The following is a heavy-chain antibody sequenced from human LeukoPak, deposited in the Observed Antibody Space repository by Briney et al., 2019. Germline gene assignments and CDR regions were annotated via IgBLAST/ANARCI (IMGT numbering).Heavy chain of an antibody. Sequence: GGSLRLSCVASGFTFSSYWMSWVRQAPGKGLGWVANIKQDGSAKYYVDSVKGRFTISRDNAKNSLYLHMNSLRADDTAVYYCAQECVDSTGYYYVPNWFDPWGQGTLVTVSS. V-gene: IGHV3-7*01. D-gene: IGHD3-22*01. CDR1: GFTFSSYW. J-gene: IGHJ5*02. CDR3: AQECVDSTGYYYVPNWFDP. CDR2: IKQDGSAK.